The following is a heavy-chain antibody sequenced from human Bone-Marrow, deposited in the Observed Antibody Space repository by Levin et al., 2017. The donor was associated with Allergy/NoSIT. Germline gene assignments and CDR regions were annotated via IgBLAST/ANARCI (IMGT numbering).Heavy chain of an antibody. J-gene: IGHJ4*02. Sequence: GESLKISCSASGFSFSSYAMHWVRLAPGKGLEYVSAISDNGLSTYYAESVKGRFTISRDNSKNTLHLQMSSLRTEDTAVYYCVKHLHDCSVPDYWRQGILVTLPS. D-gene: IGHD2-21*01. CDR1: GFSFSSYA. CDR2: ISDNGLST. V-gene: IGHV3-64D*06. CDR3: VKHLHDCSVPDY.